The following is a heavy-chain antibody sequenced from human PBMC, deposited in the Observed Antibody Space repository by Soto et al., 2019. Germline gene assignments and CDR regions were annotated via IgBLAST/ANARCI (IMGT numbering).Heavy chain of an antibody. Sequence: PSETLSLTCTVSGGSISSSNYYWGWIRQPPGKGLEWIGSVYYSGTTYYNPSVKSRVTISVDKSKNQFSLKLSSVTAADTAVYYCARQDRVSDSSGYRMGWGQGTPVTVSS. CDR2: VYYSGTT. D-gene: IGHD3-22*01. CDR3: ARQDRVSDSSGYRMG. V-gene: IGHV4-39*01. CDR1: GGSISSSNYY. J-gene: IGHJ4*02.